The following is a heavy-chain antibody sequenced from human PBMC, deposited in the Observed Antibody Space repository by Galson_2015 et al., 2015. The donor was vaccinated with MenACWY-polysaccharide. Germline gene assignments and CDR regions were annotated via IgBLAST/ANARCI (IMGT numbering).Heavy chain of an antibody. Sequence: LSLTCTVSGGSISDTFWSWIRQPPGKGLEWIGYAHYSGNTNYSPSLKSRVTMSVDTSKNQFSLNLSSVTAAATAVYYCTRDNNNYGDYWGQGTLVTVSS. CDR3: TRDNNNYGDY. CDR2: AHYSGNT. D-gene: IGHD4-11*01. V-gene: IGHV4-59*01. J-gene: IGHJ4*02. CDR1: GGSISDTF.